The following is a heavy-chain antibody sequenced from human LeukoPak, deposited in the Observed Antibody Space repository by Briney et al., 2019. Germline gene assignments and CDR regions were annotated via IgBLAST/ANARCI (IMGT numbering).Heavy chain of an antibody. CDR2: VWYDGSHQ. V-gene: IGHV3-33*06. Sequence: GNSLRLSCAASGFPFSGSGMHWVRQAPGKGLEWVAAVWYDGSHQYYADSVKGRFTISRDNSKNTVDLQMNSLRVEDTAVYFCAKDKDTPATAQPQRGYFESWGQGTLVTVSS. D-gene: IGHD2-21*02. CDR3: AKDKDTPATAQPQRGYFES. J-gene: IGHJ4*02. CDR1: GFPFSGSG.